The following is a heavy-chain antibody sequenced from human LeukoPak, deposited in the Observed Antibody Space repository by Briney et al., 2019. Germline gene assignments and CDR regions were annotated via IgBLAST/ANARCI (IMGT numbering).Heavy chain of an antibody. D-gene: IGHD1-26*01. J-gene: IGHJ3*02. CDR3: ARDGVVGASDAFDI. CDR1: GYTFTSYD. CDR2: MNPNSGNT. Sequence: ASVKVSCKASGYTFTSYDINWVRQATGQGLEWMGWMNPNSGNTGYAQKFQGRVTITRNTSISTAYMELSSLRSEDTAVYYCARDGVVGASDAFDIWGQGTMVTVSS. V-gene: IGHV1-8*03.